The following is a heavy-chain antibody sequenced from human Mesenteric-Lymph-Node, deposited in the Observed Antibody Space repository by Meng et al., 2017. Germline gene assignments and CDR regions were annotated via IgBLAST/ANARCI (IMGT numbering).Heavy chain of an antibody. Sequence: QVPLQQWGAGRVHPSETLSLPCAFYGGSFSGSYWSWIRQPPGKGLEWIGEINHSGSTNYNPSLKNRVTISVDTSKNQFSLKLSSVTAADTAVYYCAYSGSYYPDYWGQGTLVTVSS. CDR2: INHSGST. CDR1: GGSFSGSY. CDR3: AYSGSYYPDY. V-gene: IGHV4-34*01. D-gene: IGHD1-26*01. J-gene: IGHJ4*02.